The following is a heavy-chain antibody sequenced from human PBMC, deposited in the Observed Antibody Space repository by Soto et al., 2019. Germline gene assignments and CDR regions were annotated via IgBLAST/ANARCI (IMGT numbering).Heavy chain of an antibody. CDR3: ARAWGWRDAFAI. CDR2: IKQDGNEI. CDR1: GFTFTTSW. D-gene: IGHD6-19*01. J-gene: IGHJ3*02. Sequence: EVQLVESGGGLVQPGGSLRLSCVVSGFTFTTSWMSWVRQAPGKGLEWVANIKQDGNEIYYVDSVKGRFTISRDNAKNSLYLQMNSLRAEDTAVYYCARAWGWRDAFAIWGQGTMVTVSS. V-gene: IGHV3-7*01.